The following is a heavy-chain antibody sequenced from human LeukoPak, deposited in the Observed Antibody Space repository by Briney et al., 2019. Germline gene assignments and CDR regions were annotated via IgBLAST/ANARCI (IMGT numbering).Heavy chain of an antibody. CDR1: GYTFTDYY. J-gene: IGHJ4*02. V-gene: IGHV1-2*02. CDR3: ARDLAMYSPDLDY. Sequence: ASVKVSCTASGYTFTDYYLHWVRHAPGHGLEWMGWINPKTGVTKYAQNFQGRVTMTRDTSISTAYMEVSRLRSDDTAVFYCARDLAMYSPDLDYWGQGTLVTVSS. CDR2: INPKTGVT. D-gene: IGHD1-26*01.